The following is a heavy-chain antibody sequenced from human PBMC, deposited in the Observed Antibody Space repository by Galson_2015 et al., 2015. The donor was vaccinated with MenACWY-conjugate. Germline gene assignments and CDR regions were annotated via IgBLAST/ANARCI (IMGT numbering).Heavy chain of an antibody. V-gene: IGHV5-10-1*01. CDR1: GYSFTSSW. CDR2: IDPSDSYT. CDR3: TRHVGREIATINAN. Sequence: QSGAEEKKPGESLRISCTGSGYSFTSSWISWVRQMPGKGLEWMGRIDPSDSYTTYSPNFHGHVSISAAKSITTDYLQWSSLKASDTAMYYCTRHVGREIATINANWGQGTLVTVSS. D-gene: IGHD5-24*01. J-gene: IGHJ4*02.